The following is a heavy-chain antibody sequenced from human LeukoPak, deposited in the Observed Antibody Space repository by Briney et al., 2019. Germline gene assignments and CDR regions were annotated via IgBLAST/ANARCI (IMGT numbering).Heavy chain of an antibody. D-gene: IGHD2-21*02. J-gene: IGHJ4*02. V-gene: IGHV3-13*01. CDR3: ARIGAPGHCGGDCYSGDY. CDR1: GFTFSNYD. CDR2: IVTVGDT. Sequence: GGSLRLSCAASGFTFSNYDMHWVRQAAGKGLEWVSAIVTVGDTYYLGSVKGRFIISRENAKNTLYLQMNSLRAGDTAVYYCARIGAPGHCGGDCYSGDYWGQGTLVTVSS.